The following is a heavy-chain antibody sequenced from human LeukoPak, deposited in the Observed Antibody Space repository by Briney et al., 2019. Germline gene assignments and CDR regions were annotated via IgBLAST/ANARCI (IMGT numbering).Heavy chain of an antibody. CDR1: GFTFSIYA. Sequence: GGSLRLSCAASGFTFSIYAMSWVRQAPGKGLEWVSGMCGSGGSTYYADSVKGRFTISRDNSKNTLYLQMNTLRAEDTAVYYCAKDREYSYVYDALDIWGQGTLVTVSS. CDR3: AKDREYSYVYDALDI. J-gene: IGHJ3*02. D-gene: IGHD3-16*01. V-gene: IGHV3-23*01. CDR2: MCGSGGST.